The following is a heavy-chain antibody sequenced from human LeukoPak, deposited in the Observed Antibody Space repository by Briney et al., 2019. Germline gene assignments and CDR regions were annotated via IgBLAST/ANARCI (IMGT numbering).Heavy chain of an antibody. CDR2: INPSGGST. Sequence: ASVKVSCRASGYTFTGYYMSWVRQAPGQGLEWMGIINPSGGSTSYAQKFQGRVTMTRDTSTSTVYMELSSLRSEDTAVYYCARASYGDYRVVDYWGQGTLVTVSS. D-gene: IGHD4-17*01. V-gene: IGHV1-46*01. J-gene: IGHJ4*02. CDR3: ARASYGDYRVVDY. CDR1: GYTFTGYY.